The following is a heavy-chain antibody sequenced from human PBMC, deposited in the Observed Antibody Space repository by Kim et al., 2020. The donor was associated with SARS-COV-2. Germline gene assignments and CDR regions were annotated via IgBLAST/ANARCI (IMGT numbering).Heavy chain of an antibody. CDR3: ATTFGGYEGY. Sequence: YADSVNGRFTISRDNARNTLYLQMDSLRAEDTAVYYCATTFGGYEGYWGQGTLVTVSS. D-gene: IGHD5-12*01. V-gene: IGHV3-74*01. J-gene: IGHJ4*02.